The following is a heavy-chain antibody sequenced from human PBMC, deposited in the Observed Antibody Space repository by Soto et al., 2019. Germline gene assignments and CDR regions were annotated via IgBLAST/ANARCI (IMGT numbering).Heavy chain of an antibody. Sequence: QVQLQESGPGLVMPSQTLSLTCTVSGGSISSGGYYWSWIRQHPGKGLEWIGYIYYSGSTYYNPSLKSRVTISVDTSKNQFSLKLSSVTAADTAVYYCARAAIPNYYYYGMDVWGQGTTVTVSS. D-gene: IGHD2-2*02. CDR1: GGSISSGGYY. V-gene: IGHV4-31*03. J-gene: IGHJ6*02. CDR2: IYYSGST. CDR3: ARAAIPNYYYYGMDV.